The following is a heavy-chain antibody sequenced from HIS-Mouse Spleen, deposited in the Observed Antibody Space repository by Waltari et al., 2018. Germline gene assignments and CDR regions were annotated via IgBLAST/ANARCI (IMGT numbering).Heavy chain of an antibody. CDR2: ISYDGSNK. V-gene: IGHV3-30*04. CDR3: ARDRAYSSSSAFDI. CDR1: GFTCSRYA. D-gene: IGHD6-6*01. J-gene: IGHJ3*02. Sequence: QVQLVESGGGGAQPGWPLRPPCAASGFTCSRYALNWVRQAPGKGLEWVAVISYDGSNKYYADSVKGRFTISRDNSKNTLYLQMNSLRAEDTAVYYCARDRAYSSSSAFDIWGQGTMVTVSS.